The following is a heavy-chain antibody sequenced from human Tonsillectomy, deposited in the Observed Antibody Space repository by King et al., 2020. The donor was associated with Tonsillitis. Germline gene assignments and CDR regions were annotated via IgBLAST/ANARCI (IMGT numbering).Heavy chain of an antibody. D-gene: IGHD6-19*01. V-gene: IGHV3-23*04. J-gene: IGHJ4*02. CDR2: VSSIGDNP. CDR1: GFPFSSYA. Sequence: VQLVESGGGLEQPGGSLRLSCAASGFPFSSYAMSWVRQAPGKGLEWGSTVSSIGDNPYDADSVKGRFTICRDNSNNTMYLQMNSLRAEDTAVYYCASCSGWYTGDYFDYWGQGTLVTVSS. CDR3: ASCSGWYTGDYFDY.